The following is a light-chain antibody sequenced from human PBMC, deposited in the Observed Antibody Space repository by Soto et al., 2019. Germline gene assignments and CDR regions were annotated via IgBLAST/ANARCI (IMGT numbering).Light chain of an antibody. CDR3: QKSNNSPCT. J-gene: IGKJ2*02. V-gene: IGKV3-15*01. Sequence: EIVMTQSPATLSVSPGERATLSCRASQSVSNNLSWYQQKPGQAPRLLFYGASTRATGIPARFSGSGTGTDFTLTIRSLESEDFAVYYRQKSNNSPCTFGQGTKLEIK. CDR2: GAS. CDR1: QSVSNN.